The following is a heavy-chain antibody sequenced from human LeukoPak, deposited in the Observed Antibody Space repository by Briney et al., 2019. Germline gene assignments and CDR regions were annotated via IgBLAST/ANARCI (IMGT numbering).Heavy chain of an antibody. V-gene: IGHV4-59*08. CDR2: IYYGGST. CDR1: GGSISSPY. Sequence: SETLSLTCTVSGGSISSPYWTWIWQPPGKGLEWIGYIYYGGSTDYSPSLKSRATISLDTSKNQFSLHLTSVTAADTAVYYCARQLAGLAPPGFIDSWGQGTLVTVSS. J-gene: IGHJ4*02. CDR3: ARQLAGLAPPGFIDS. D-gene: IGHD3-3*02.